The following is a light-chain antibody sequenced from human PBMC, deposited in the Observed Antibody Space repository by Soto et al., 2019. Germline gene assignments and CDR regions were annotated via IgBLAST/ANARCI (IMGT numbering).Light chain of an antibody. V-gene: IGKV1-9*01. CDR2: SAS. CDR1: QGIRTY. CDR3: LQVDVYPWT. J-gene: IGKJ1*01. Sequence: DIHLTQSPSFLSASVGDRVTITCRASQGIRTYLAWYQQKPGKAPKLLIYSASTLQSGVPSRFSGSGSGTDFTLTISSLQPEDFATYYCLQVDVYPWTFGQGTKVDIK.